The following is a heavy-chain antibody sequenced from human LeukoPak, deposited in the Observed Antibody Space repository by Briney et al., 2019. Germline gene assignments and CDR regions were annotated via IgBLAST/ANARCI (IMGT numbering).Heavy chain of an antibody. CDR3: ARVLRGVPAAIGEFDY. V-gene: IGHV4-34*01. CDR1: GGPFSGYY. J-gene: IGHJ4*02. D-gene: IGHD2-2*02. CDR2: INHSGST. Sequence: SETLSLTCAVYGGPFSGYYWSWIRQPPGKGLEWIGEINHSGSTNYNPSLKSRVTISVDTSKNQFSLKLSSVTAADTAVYYCARVLRGVPAAIGEFDYWGQGTLVTVSS.